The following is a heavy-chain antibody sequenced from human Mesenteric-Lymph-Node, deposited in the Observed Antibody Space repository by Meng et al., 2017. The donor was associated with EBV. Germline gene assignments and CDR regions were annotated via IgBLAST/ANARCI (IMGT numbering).Heavy chain of an antibody. V-gene: IGHV4-4*02. Sequence: QVQLRESGPGLVKPSGTLSLPWAVSGGSLSSRNWWSWVRQPPGKGLEWIGYIFYTGSTYYSPSLKSRLTISMDTSKNQFSLKLSPVTAADTAVYFCGSHDSADAYGWVDPWGQGALVTVSS. CDR2: IFYTGST. D-gene: IGHD2-21*01. J-gene: IGHJ5*02. CDR1: GGSLSSRNW. CDR3: GSHDSADAYGWVDP.